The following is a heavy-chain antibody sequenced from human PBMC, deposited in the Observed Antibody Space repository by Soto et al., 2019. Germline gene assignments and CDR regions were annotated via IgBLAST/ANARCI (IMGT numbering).Heavy chain of an antibody. CDR3: ATTTVYSSGWYDY. V-gene: IGHV4-39*01. CDR2: IYYSGST. J-gene: IGHJ4*02. Sequence: LQLQESGPGLVKPSETLSLTCTVSGGSISSSSYYWGWIRQPPGKRLEWIGSIYYSGSTYYNPSLKSRVTLSVHTSKNQFSLKLSSVTAADTAGYYCATTTVYSSGWYDYCGQGTLVTVSS. D-gene: IGHD6-19*01. CDR1: GGSISSSSYY.